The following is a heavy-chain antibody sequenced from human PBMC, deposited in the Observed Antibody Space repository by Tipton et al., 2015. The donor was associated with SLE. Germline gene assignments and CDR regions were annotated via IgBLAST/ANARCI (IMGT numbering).Heavy chain of an antibody. CDR1: GGSFSGYY. CDR3: ARDRGIAAAEDY. CDR2: IYYSGST. V-gene: IGHV4-34*09. D-gene: IGHD6-13*01. J-gene: IGHJ4*02. Sequence: LRLSCAVYGGSFSGYYWSWIRQPPGKGLEWIGYIYYSGSTYYNPSLKSRVTISVDTSKNQFSLKLSSVTAADTAVYYCARDRGIAAAEDYWGQGTLVTVSS.